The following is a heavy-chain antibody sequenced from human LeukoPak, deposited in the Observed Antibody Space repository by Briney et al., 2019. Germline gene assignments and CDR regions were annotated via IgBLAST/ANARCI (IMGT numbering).Heavy chain of an antibody. D-gene: IGHD1-26*01. CDR1: GYTFTSYA. J-gene: IGHJ4*02. CDR2: INTNTGNP. Sequence: SVKVSCKASGYTFTSYAMNWVRQAPGQGLEWMGWINTNTGNPTYAQGFTGRFVFSLDTSVSTAYLQISSLKAEDTAVYYCARLSGTSGSYYGHFDYWGQGTLVTVSS. CDR3: ARLSGTSGSYYGHFDY. V-gene: IGHV7-4-1*02.